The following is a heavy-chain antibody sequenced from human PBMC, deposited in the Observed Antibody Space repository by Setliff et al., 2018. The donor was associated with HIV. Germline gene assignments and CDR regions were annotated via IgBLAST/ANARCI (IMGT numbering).Heavy chain of an antibody. J-gene: IGHJ5*02. D-gene: IGHD6-19*01. Sequence: TSETLSLTCTVSGGSISSGGYYWSWIRHHPGKGLEWIGYIHYSGNTYYNPSLKSRLTISVDTSKNQFSLNLSSVTAADTAVYYCASSSGWYGAAQFDPWGQGTRVTVSS. CDR1: GGSISSGGYY. CDR3: ASSSGWYGAAQFDP. CDR2: IHYSGNT. V-gene: IGHV4-31*03.